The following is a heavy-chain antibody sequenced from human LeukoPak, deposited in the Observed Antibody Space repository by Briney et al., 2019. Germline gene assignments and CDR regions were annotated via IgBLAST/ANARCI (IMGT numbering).Heavy chain of an antibody. Sequence: TSVKVSCRASGYTFTSYGISWVRQAPGQGLEWMGWISAYNGNTNYAQKLQGRVTMTTDTSTSTAYMELRSLRSDDTAVYYCARFGEQQLVTDYWGQGTLVTVSS. CDR1: GYTFTSYG. CDR2: ISAYNGNT. CDR3: ARFGEQQLVTDY. V-gene: IGHV1-18*01. D-gene: IGHD6-13*01. J-gene: IGHJ4*02.